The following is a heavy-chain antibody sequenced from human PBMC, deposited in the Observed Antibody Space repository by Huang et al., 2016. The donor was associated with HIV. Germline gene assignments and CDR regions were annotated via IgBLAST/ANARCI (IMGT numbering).Heavy chain of an antibody. CDR3: AREGITPSGTEVSGFDF. J-gene: IGHJ5*01. CDR2: VTPSGGGA. V-gene: IGHV1-46*03. CDR1: GFSILIYY. Sequence: QVQLVPSGAEVKKPGASVTLSCKASGFSILIYYIHWVRQAPGQELEWMGIVTPSGGGADYAQKFKGRGTRTRDTSTRTLYMELSSLRSEDTAVYYCAREGITPSGTEVSGFDFWGQGTPVSVSS. D-gene: IGHD6-13*01.